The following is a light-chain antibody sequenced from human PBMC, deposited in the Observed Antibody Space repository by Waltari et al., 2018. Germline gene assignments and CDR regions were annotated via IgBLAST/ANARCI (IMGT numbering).Light chain of an antibody. J-gene: IGKJ1*01. V-gene: IGKV1-9*01. CDR1: QNIGSY. Sequence: QLTQSPSSLSASVGDRVTITCRATQNIGSYLAWYQQKPGKAPSLLIYGASTLQSGVSSRFSGSGSATRFTLTINSLQPDDFATYYCQEHVTYWAFGQGTKVEMK. CDR3: QEHVTYWA. CDR2: GAS.